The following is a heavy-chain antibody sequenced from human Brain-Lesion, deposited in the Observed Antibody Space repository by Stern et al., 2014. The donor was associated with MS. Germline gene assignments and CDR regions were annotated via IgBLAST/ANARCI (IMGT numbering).Heavy chain of an antibody. V-gene: IGHV4-39*01. Sequence: QVQLQESGPGLVKPSETLSLTCTVAGGSVSSTSYAWAWIRQPPGKGLEWIGTIYYSGNTYYSPSLKSRPTISLDTPKKQFPLPLRSVTAADTAVYYCAGEEDIRYCSGGSCTGNWFDPWGQGTLVTVSS. J-gene: IGHJ5*02. D-gene: IGHD2-15*01. CDR3: AGEEDIRYCSGGSCTGNWFDP. CDR2: IYYSGNT. CDR1: GGSVSSTSYA.